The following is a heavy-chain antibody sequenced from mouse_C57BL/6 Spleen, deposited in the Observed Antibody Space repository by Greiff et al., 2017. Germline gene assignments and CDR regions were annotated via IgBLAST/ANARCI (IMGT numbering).Heavy chain of an antibody. V-gene: IGHV1-55*01. CDR1: GYTFTSYW. CDR2: IYPGSGST. CDR3: ARWSNYAYFDV. Sequence: QVQLQQPGAELVKPGASVKMSCKASGYTFTSYWITWVKQRPGQGLEWIGDIYPGSGSTNYNETFKSKATLTVDTSSSTAYMQLSSLTYEDAAVYYCARWSNYAYFDVWGTGTTVTVSS. D-gene: IGHD2-5*01. J-gene: IGHJ1*03.